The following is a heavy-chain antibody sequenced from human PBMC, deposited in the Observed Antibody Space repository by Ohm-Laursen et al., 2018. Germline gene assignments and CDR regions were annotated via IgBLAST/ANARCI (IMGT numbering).Heavy chain of an antibody. J-gene: IGHJ5*02. CDR2: ISSSGSTI. V-gene: IGHV3-11*01. Sequence: GSLRLSCAASGFTFSDYYMSWLRQAPGKGLEWVSYISSSGSTIYYADSVKGRFTISRDNAKNSLYLQMNSLRAEDTAVYYCARALAVNWFDPWGQGTLVTVSS. CDR3: ARALAVNWFDP. D-gene: IGHD6-19*01. CDR1: GFTFSDYY.